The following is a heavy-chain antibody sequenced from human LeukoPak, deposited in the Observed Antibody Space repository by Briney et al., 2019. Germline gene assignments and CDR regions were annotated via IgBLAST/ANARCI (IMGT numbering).Heavy chain of an antibody. Sequence: PSETLSLTCTVSGGSISSYYWSWIRQPPGKGLEWIGYIYYSGSTNYNPSLKSRVTISVDTSKNQFSLKLSSVTAADTAVYYCAREERGIAAPFDYWGQGTLVTVSS. V-gene: IGHV4-59*01. D-gene: IGHD6-13*01. CDR2: IYYSGST. J-gene: IGHJ4*02. CDR1: GGSISSYY. CDR3: AREERGIAAPFDY.